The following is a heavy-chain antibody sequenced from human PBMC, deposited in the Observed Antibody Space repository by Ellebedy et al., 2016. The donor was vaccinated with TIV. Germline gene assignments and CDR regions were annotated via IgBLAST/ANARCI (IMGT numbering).Heavy chain of an antibody. J-gene: IGHJ3*01. Sequence: GESLKISCKGSGYSFTSYWISWVRQLPGKGLEWMGVIYRGDSDTRYSPYFQGQVTISADKSISTAYLQWSSLKASDTAMYYCARPAAPLRGYSSYADAFHVWGQGTMVTVSS. V-gene: IGHV5-51*01. CDR1: GYSFTSYW. CDR3: ARPAAPLRGYSSYADAFHV. CDR2: IYRGDSDT. D-gene: IGHD5-12*01.